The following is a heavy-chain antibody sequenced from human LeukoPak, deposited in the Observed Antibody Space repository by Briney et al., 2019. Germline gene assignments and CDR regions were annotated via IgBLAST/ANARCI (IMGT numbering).Heavy chain of an antibody. D-gene: IGHD2-15*01. V-gene: IGHV4-59*01. Sequence: SETLSLTCSVSGGSISSYYWSWIRQPPGKGLEWIGYIYYSGSTNYNPSLKSRVTISVDTSKNQFSLKLSSVTAADTAVYYCASSLHCSGGSCYFYYFDYWGQGTLVTVSS. CDR3: ASSLHCSGGSCYFYYFDY. CDR1: GGSISSYY. CDR2: IYYSGST. J-gene: IGHJ4*02.